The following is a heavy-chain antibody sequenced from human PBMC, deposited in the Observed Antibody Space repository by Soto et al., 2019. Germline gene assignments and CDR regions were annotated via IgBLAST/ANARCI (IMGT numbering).Heavy chain of an antibody. CDR2: ISYDGTNK. J-gene: IGHJ4*02. CDR3: ARGDSNSWSDY. CDR1: GFTFSSYA. D-gene: IGHD6-13*01. V-gene: IGHV3-30-3*01. Sequence: PGGSLRLSCAASGFTFSSYAMHWVRQAPGKGLEWVAVISYDGTNKYYADSVKGRFTISRDNSKNTLSLQMNSLRAEDTAVYYCARGDSNSWSDYWGQGTLVTVSS.